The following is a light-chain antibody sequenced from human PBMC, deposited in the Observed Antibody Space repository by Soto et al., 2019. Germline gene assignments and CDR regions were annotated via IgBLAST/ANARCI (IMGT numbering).Light chain of an antibody. CDR1: QSVSSSF. CDR3: HHKGT. Sequence: EIVLTQSPGTLSLSPGERATLSCRASQSVSSSFLAWYQQKSGQAPRLLIYGASSRATGIPDRFSGSGSGTDFTLTISRLEPEDFAVFYCHHKGTFGQGTKVEIK. V-gene: IGKV3-20*01. J-gene: IGKJ1*01. CDR2: GAS.